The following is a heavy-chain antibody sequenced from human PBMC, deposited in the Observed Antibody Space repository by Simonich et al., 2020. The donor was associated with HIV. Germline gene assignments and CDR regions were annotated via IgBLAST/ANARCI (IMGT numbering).Heavy chain of an antibody. Sequence: QVQLVQSGAEVKKPGASVKVSCTASGYTFTDYYMHLVRQAPGQGLEWMGWLNPNSGGTNYAQKFQGRVTMPRDTAISTAYMELSRLRSDDTAVYYCARGPQQVVPVFDAFDIWGPRTMVTVSS. CDR2: LNPNSGGT. V-gene: IGHV1-2*02. CDR3: ARGPQQVVPVFDAFDI. J-gene: IGHJ3*02. CDR1: GYTFTDYY. D-gene: IGHD6-13*01.